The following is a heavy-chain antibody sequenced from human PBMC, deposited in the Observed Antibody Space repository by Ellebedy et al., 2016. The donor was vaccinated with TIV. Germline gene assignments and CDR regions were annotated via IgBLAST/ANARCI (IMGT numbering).Heavy chain of an antibody. CDR3: AKSGRIQLWLHYYYYGMDV. CDR1: GFTFSSYA. D-gene: IGHD5-18*01. CDR2: ISGSGGST. V-gene: IGHV3-23*01. J-gene: IGHJ6*02. Sequence: GESLKISCVASGFTFSSYAMSWVRQAPGKGLEWVSAISGSGGSTYYADSVKGRFTISRDNSKNTLYLQMNSLRAEDTAVYYCAKSGRIQLWLHYYYYGMDVWGQGTTVTVSS.